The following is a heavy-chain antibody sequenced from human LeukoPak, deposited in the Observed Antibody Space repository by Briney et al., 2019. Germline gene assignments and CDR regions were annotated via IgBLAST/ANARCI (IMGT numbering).Heavy chain of an antibody. Sequence: TSETLSLTCLVSGDSISTSSYYWGWIRQPPGKGLEWIASIHHNWNTYYNPSLKSRVIVSLDKSKNQFSLILRSVTAADTAVYYCATDRGYYDTIGYTYNWFDPWGQGTLVTVSS. D-gene: IGHD3-22*01. J-gene: IGHJ5*02. CDR2: IHHNWNT. CDR3: ATDRGYYDTIGYTYNWFDP. V-gene: IGHV4-39*07. CDR1: GDSISTSSYY.